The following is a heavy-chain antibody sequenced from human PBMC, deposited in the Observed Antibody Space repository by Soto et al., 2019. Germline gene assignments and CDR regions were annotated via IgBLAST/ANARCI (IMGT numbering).Heavy chain of an antibody. CDR1: GVSISSGNW. V-gene: IGHV4-4*02. CDR3: ARLVYDTRLNYMYFDF. CDR2: IFHDGTA. D-gene: IGHD3-10*01. J-gene: IGHJ4*02. Sequence: SETLSLTCAVSGVSISSGNWWTWVRQTPQRGLEYIGEIFHDGTANYYPSFERRVAISVDTSKNQFSLNLTSVTAADTAIYFFARLVYDTRLNYMYFDFWGQGALVTVSS.